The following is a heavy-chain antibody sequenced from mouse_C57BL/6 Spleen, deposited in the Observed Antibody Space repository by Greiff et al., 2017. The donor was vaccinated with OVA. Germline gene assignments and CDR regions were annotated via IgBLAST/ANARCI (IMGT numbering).Heavy chain of an antibody. V-gene: IGHV1-80*01. J-gene: IGHJ2*01. Sequence: QVQLKQSGAELVKPGASVKISCKASGYAFSSYWMNWVKQRPGKGLEWIGQIYPGDGDTNYNGKFKGKATLTADKSSSTAYMQLSSLTSEDSAVYFCARGDYYGSSYLYWGQGTTLTVSS. D-gene: IGHD1-1*01. CDR1: GYAFSSYW. CDR3: ARGDYYGSSYLY. CDR2: IYPGDGDT.